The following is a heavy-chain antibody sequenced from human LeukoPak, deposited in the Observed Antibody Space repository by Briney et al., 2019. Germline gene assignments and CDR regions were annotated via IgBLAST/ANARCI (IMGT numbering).Heavy chain of an antibody. Sequence: ASVKVSCKASGYTFTGYYMHWVRQAPGQGLEWMGWINPNSGGTNYAQKFQGRVTMTRDTSISTAYMELSSLRSEDTAVYYCARDLSYYYDSSGYYYLDYWGQGTLVTVSS. J-gene: IGHJ4*02. CDR3: ARDLSYYYDSSGYYYLDY. V-gene: IGHV1-2*02. D-gene: IGHD3-22*01. CDR1: GYTFTGYY. CDR2: INPNSGGT.